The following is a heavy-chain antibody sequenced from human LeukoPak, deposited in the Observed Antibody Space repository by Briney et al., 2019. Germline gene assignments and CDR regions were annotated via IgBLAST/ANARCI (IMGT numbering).Heavy chain of an antibody. Sequence: PSETLSLTCTVSGVSISSYYWSWIRQPPGKGLEWIGYIYHSGSTNYNPSLESRVTISLDTSKNQFSLKLTSVTAADTAVYYCARGGWYPESFQHWGQGALVTVSS. CDR3: ARGGWYPESFQH. V-gene: IGHV4-59*01. CDR1: GVSISSYY. D-gene: IGHD6-19*01. CDR2: IYHSGST. J-gene: IGHJ1*01.